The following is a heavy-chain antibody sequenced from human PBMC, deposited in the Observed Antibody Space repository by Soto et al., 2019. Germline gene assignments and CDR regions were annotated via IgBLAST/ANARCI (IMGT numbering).Heavy chain of an antibody. V-gene: IGHV1-46*03. J-gene: IGHJ4*02. CDR2: INPSGGST. D-gene: IGHD2-2*01. CDR3: ARTWGGCSSTSCPLDY. Sequence: GASVKVSCKASGYTFTSYYMHCVRQAPGQGLEWMGIINPSGGSTSYAQKFQGRVTMTRDTSTSTVYMELSSLRSEDTAVYYCARTWGGCSSTSCPLDYWGQGTLVTVSS. CDR1: GYTFTSYY.